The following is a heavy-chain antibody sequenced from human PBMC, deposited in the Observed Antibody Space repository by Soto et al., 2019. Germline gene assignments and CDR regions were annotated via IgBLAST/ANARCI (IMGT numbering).Heavy chain of an antibody. CDR1: GFSLGSYW. CDR2: IKKDGSRT. V-gene: IGHV3-7*05. D-gene: IGHD2-8*01. Sequence: EAQLVESGGGLVQPGGSLRLSCEASGFSLGSYWMTWVRQAPGKGLEWVANIKKDGSRTSYLDSVRGRFTISRDNGGNSLSLQMDSLRAEDTGLYVCARDVSPGNSALYRDAFEIWGQGTRVTVSS. J-gene: IGHJ3*02. CDR3: ARDVSPGNSALYRDAFEI.